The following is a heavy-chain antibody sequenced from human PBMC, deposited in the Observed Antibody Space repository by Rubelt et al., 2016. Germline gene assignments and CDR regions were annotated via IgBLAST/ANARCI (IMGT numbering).Heavy chain of an antibody. D-gene: IGHD6-19*01. Sequence: QVQLQESGPGLVKPSETLSLTCTVSGGSISSYYWSWIRQPPGKGLEWIGSIYYSGSINYKPSLKSRATISLDTSKNQFSLKMSSVTAADTAVYYGAREYITGWYSFDYWGQGTLVTVSS. J-gene: IGHJ4*02. V-gene: IGHV4-59*12. CDR3: AREYITGWYSFDY. CDR2: IYYSGSI. CDR1: GGSISSYY.